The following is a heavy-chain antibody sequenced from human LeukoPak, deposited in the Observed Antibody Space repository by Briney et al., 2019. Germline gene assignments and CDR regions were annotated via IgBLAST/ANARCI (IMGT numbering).Heavy chain of an antibody. CDR2: IKEDGSQK. D-gene: IGHD3-16*01. CDR1: GLTFSNYW. CDR3: ARGLNTSPGVDY. V-gene: IGHV3-7*01. J-gene: IGHJ4*02. Sequence: GGSLRLSCAVSGLTFSNYWMNWVRQAPGKGLEWVANIKEDGSQKYYVESVKGRFTVSRDNAKNSVYLQMSSLRDEDTAVYYCARGLNTSPGVDYWGQGTLVTVSS.